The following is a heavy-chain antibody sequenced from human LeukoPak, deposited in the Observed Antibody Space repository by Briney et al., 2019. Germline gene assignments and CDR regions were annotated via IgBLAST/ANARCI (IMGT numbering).Heavy chain of an antibody. CDR2: IYYSGST. D-gene: IGHD6-19*01. CDR1: GGSISSYY. J-gene: IGHJ6*02. CDR3: ARVVAVAGTYYYYYGMDV. Sequence: SETLSLTCTVSGGSISSYYWSWIRQPPGKGLEWIGYIYYSGSTNYNPSLKSRVTISVDTSKNQFSLKLSSVTAADTAVYYCARVVAVAGTYYYYYGMDVWGQGTTVTVSS. V-gene: IGHV4-59*01.